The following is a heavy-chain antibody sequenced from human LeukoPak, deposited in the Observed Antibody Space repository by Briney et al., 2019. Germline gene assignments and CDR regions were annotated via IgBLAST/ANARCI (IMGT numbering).Heavy chain of an antibody. Sequence: ASMKVSCKASGYTFTSYGITWVRQAPGQGLEWMGWISGYNGNTNYAQKLQGRVTMTTDTSTSTAYMELRSLRSDDTAVYYCARAVGSHFDYWGQGTLVTVSS. V-gene: IGHV1-18*01. CDR2: ISGYNGNT. D-gene: IGHD6-13*01. CDR1: GYTFTSYG. J-gene: IGHJ4*02. CDR3: ARAVGSHFDY.